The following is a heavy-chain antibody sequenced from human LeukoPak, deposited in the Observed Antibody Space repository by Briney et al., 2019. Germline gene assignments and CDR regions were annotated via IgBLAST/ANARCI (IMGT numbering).Heavy chain of an antibody. V-gene: IGHV1-2*06. CDR1: GYTFTGYY. CDR3: ARVSTMVRGVMTFDP. CDR2: INPNSGGT. J-gene: IGHJ5*02. D-gene: IGHD3-10*01. Sequence: ASVKVSCKASGYTFTGYYMHWVRQAPGQGLEWMGQINPNSGGTNYAQKFQGRVTMTRDTSISTAYMELSRLRSDDTAVYYCARVSTMVRGVMTFDPWGQGTLVTVSS.